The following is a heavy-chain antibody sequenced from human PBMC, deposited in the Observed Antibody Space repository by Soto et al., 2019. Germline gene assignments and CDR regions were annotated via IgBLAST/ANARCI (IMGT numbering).Heavy chain of an antibody. CDR1: GDSVSSNSAA. D-gene: IGHD6-19*01. V-gene: IGHV6-1*01. CDR2: TYYRSKWYN. Sequence: SQTLPLTCAISGDSVSSNSAAWNWIRQSPSRGLEWLGRTYYRSKWYNDYAVSVKSRITINPDTSKKQFSLQLNSVTPEDTAVYYCARVGYSSGWMIYYYYGMDVWCPGTTVTVSS. CDR3: ARVGYSSGWMIYYYYGMDV. J-gene: IGHJ6*02.